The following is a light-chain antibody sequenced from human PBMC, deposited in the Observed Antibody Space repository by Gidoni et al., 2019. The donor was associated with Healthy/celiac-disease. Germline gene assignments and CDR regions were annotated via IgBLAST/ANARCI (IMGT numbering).Light chain of an antibody. CDR2: QDS. CDR3: QAWDSSTVV. J-gene: IGLJ2*01. V-gene: IGLV3-1*01. CDR1: QLGAKY. Sequence: SYELTQPPPVSVSPGHTASITCSREQLGAKYACWYQQEPGQSPVLVIYQDSKRPSGIPERFSGSNSGNTATLTIIGTQAMDEADYDCQAWDSSTVVFGGGTKLTVL.